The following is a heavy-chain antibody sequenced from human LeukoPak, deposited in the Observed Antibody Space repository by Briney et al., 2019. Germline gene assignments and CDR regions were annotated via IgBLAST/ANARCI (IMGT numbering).Heavy chain of an antibody. D-gene: IGHD3-16*01. Sequence: SETLSLTCAVSGGSISPYYWMWIRQPPGKGLEWIGYISYSGSTSFNPSLKSRVTISLDTSTNQVSLKLRSVTAADTAVYYCARAGSYRLITTLWGQGTLVTVSS. CDR1: GGSISPYY. CDR2: ISYSGST. J-gene: IGHJ4*02. CDR3: ARAGSYRLITTL. V-gene: IGHV4-59*01.